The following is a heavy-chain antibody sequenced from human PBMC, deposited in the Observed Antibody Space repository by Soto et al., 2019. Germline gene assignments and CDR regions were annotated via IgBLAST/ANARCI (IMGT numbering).Heavy chain of an antibody. J-gene: IGHJ3*02. CDR3: AREGDFWSGYAAFDI. CDR1: GFTFSSYW. V-gene: IGHV3-7*01. Sequence: GGSLRLSCAASGFTFSSYWMSWVRQAPGKGLEWVANIKQDGSEKYYVDSVKGRFTISRDNAKNSLYLQMNSLRAEDTAVYYCAREGDFWSGYAAFDIWGQGTMVTVSS. CDR2: IKQDGSEK. D-gene: IGHD3-3*01.